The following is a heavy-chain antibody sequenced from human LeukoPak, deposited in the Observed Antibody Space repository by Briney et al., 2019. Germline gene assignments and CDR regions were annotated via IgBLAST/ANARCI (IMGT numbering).Heavy chain of an antibody. D-gene: IGHD3-22*01. CDR1: GFTFSTFG. V-gene: IGHV3-30*02. Sequence: GGSLRLSCAASGFTFSTFGMHWVRQAPGKGLEWVAFIRYDGSNQYYEDSVKGRFTISRDNSKNKVYLEMSRLRPEDSALYYCVKDDFYDATDAGGRGTLVTVYS. CDR3: VKDDFYDATDA. CDR2: IRYDGSNQ. J-gene: IGHJ4*02.